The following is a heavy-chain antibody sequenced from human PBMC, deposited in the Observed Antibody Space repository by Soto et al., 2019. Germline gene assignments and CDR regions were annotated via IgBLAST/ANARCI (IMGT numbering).Heavy chain of an antibody. D-gene: IGHD1-1*01. CDR2: VHNDKT. V-gene: IGHV3-66*01. CDR1: GFTVSSTY. CDR3: ATGMDNAKIHR. Sequence: PGGPLSPSCAASGFTVSSTYMTWVRQAPGKGLEWVAFVHNDKTFYPDSVRGRFTISRDNSRNTVSLQMRSLRADDTAVYHCATGMDNAKIHRWGQGT. J-gene: IGHJ1*01.